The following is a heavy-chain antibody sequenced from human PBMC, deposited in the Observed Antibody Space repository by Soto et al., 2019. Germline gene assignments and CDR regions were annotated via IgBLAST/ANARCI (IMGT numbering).Heavy chain of an antibody. V-gene: IGHV3-21*01. J-gene: IGHJ4*02. CDR2: ISSSSSYI. CDR1: GFTFSSYS. D-gene: IGHD2-21*01. CDR3: ARVERAYCGGDCYDY. Sequence: EVQLVESGGGLVKPGGSLRLSCAASGFTFSSYSMNWVRQAPGKGLEWVSSISSSSSYIYYADSVKGRFTISRDNAKNSLYLQMNSLRAGDTAVYYCARVERAYCGGDCYDYWGQGTLVTVSS.